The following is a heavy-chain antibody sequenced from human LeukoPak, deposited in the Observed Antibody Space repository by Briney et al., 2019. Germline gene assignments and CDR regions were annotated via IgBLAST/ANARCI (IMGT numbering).Heavy chain of an antibody. CDR3: ARDSASLYSGSYSDY. Sequence: QPGGSLRLSCAASGFTFSSYEMNWVRQGPGKGREGVSYISSGGSTIYYADSVKGRFTISRDNAKNSLYLQMNSLRAEDTAVYYCARDSASLYSGSYSDYWGQGTLVTVSS. CDR1: GFTFSSYE. D-gene: IGHD1-26*01. CDR2: ISSGGSTI. J-gene: IGHJ4*02. V-gene: IGHV3-48*03.